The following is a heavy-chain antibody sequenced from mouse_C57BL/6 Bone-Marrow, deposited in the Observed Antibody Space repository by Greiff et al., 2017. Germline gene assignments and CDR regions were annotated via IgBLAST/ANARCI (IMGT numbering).Heavy chain of an antibody. CDR2: ISDGGSYT. CDR1: GFTFSSYA. CDR3: ARDPPHY. V-gene: IGHV5-4*01. J-gene: IGHJ2*01. Sequence: EVQLVESGGGLVKPGGSLKLSCAASGFTFSSYAMSWVRQTPEKRLEWVATISDGGSYTYYPDNVKGRFTISRDTAKNNLYLQMSHLKSEDTAMYYCARDPPHYWGQGTTLTVSS.